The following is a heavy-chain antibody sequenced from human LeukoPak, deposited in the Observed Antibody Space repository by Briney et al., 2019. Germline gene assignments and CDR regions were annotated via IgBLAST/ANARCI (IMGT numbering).Heavy chain of an antibody. Sequence: SETLSLTCTVSGGSLSTYYWSWIRQPPGKGLEWIGYIYNSGSTNYSPSLRSRVTISVDTSKNQFSLTLSSVTAADTAVYYCARRNPVGAFDIGGQGTMVTVSS. CDR3: ARRNPVGAFDI. V-gene: IGHV4-59*08. CDR1: GGSLSTYY. CDR2: IYNSGST. J-gene: IGHJ3*02. D-gene: IGHD1-14*01.